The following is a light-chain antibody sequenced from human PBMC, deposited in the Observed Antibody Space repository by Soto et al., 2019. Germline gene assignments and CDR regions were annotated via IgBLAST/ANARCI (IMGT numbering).Light chain of an antibody. V-gene: IGKV1-5*01. CDR1: QSISSW. J-gene: IGKJ4*01. Sequence: DIQMTQSPSTLSASLGDRVTITCRASQSISSWLAWYQQKPGEAPKLLIYDASSLDSGVPSRFSGSGSGTEFTLTITSLQPDDFAAYYCQQYYSSPLTFGGGTKVDIK. CDR3: QQYYSSPLT. CDR2: DAS.